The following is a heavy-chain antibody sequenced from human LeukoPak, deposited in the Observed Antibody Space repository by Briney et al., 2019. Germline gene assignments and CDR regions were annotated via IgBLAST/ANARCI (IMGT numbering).Heavy chain of an antibody. CDR2: IYTSGST. CDR1: GGSISSHY. V-gene: IGHV4-4*07. J-gene: IGHJ3*02. CDR3: ARALSWRAFDI. Sequence: SETLSLTCTVSGGSISSHYWSWIRQPAGKGLEWIGRIYTSGSTNYNPSLKSRVTISVDKSKNQFSLKLSSVTAADTAVYYCARALSWRAFDIWGQGTMVTVSS.